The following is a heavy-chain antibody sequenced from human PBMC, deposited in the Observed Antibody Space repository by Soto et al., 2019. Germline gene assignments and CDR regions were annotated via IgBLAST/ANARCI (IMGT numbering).Heavy chain of an antibody. CDR2: ISGSGGST. D-gene: IGHD3-3*01. CDR3: AKVEGSYDFWSGYSTTRRYFDY. J-gene: IGHJ4*02. Sequence: GGSLRLSCAASGFTFSSYAMSWVRQAPGKGLEWVSAISGSGGSTYYADSVKGRFTISRDNSKNTLYLQMNSLRAEDTAVYYCAKVEGSYDFWSGYSTTRRYFDYWCQGTLVTVSS. V-gene: IGHV3-23*01. CDR1: GFTFSSYA.